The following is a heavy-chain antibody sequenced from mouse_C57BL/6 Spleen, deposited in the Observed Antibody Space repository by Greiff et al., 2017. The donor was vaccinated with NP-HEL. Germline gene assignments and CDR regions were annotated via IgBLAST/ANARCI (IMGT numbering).Heavy chain of an antibody. CDR2: IYPGDGDT. CDR1: GYAFSSSW. Sequence: VQLQQSGPELVKPGASVKISCKASGYAFSSSWMNWVKQRPGKGLEWIGRIYPGDGDTNYNGKFKSKATLTADKSSSTAYMQLSSLTSEDSAVYFCARTKTGSSYYFDYWGQGTTLTVSS. J-gene: IGHJ2*01. D-gene: IGHD4-1*01. V-gene: IGHV1-82*01. CDR3: ARTKTGSSYYFDY.